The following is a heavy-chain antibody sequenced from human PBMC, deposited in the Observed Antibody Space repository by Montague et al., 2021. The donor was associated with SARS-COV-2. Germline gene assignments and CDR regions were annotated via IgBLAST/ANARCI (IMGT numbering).Heavy chain of an antibody. V-gene: IGHV3-48*03. CDR3: ASRAPTRIVLMVYAIGGYFDY. CDR1: GFTFSSYE. Sequence: SLRLSCAASGFTFSSYEMNWVRQAPGKGLEWVSYISSTGSTIFYADSVKGRFTISRDNAKNSLYLQMNSLRAEDTAVYYCASRAPTRIVLMVYAIGGYFDYWGQGTLVTVPS. D-gene: IGHD2-8*01. CDR2: ISSTGSTI. J-gene: IGHJ4*02.